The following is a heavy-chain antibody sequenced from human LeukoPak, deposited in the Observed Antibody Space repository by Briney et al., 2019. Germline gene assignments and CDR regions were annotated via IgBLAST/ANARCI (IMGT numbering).Heavy chain of an antibody. J-gene: IGHJ4*02. Sequence: SETLSLTCTVSGGSISSSDYYWAWIRQPPGKGLEWLGSIYYSGITYYKPSLKSRVSISVDTSKNQFSLKVRSVTGADTAVYYCAKAVAGGRGYWGQGTLVTVSS. V-gene: IGHV4-39*07. CDR1: GGSISSSDYY. CDR3: AKAVAGGRGY. D-gene: IGHD6-19*01. CDR2: IYYSGIT.